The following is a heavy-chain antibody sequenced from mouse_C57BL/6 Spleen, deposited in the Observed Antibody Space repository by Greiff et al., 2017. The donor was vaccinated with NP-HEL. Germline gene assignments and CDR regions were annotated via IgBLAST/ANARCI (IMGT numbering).Heavy chain of an antibody. Sequence: VQLQQPGAELVKPGASVKLSCKASGYTFTSYWMQWVKQRPGQGLEWIGEIDPSDSYTNYNQKFKGKATLTVDTSSSTAYMQLSSLTSEDSAVYYCARSSLYYDYDYYFDYWGQGTTLTVSS. CDR2: IDPSDSYT. CDR1: GYTFTSYW. CDR3: ARSSLYYDYDYYFDY. J-gene: IGHJ2*01. V-gene: IGHV1-50*01. D-gene: IGHD2-4*01.